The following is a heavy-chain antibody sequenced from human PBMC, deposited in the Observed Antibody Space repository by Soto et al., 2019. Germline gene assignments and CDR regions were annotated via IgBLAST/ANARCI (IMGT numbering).Heavy chain of an antibody. D-gene: IGHD2-15*01. Sequence: APVKVSCKASGYTFTGYAMHWLRQAPGQRLEWMGWINAGNGNTKYSQKFQGRVTISRDTSASTDYMELSSLSSEDTAVYYCARELGEVEGAGGMDVWGQGTRVTFFS. CDR1: GYTFTGYA. J-gene: IGHJ6*02. CDR3: ARELGEVEGAGGMDV. CDR2: INAGNGNT. V-gene: IGHV1-3*01.